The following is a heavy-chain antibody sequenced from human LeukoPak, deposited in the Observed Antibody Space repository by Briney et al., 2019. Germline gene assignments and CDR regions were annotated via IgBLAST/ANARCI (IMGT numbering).Heavy chain of an antibody. CDR1: GFTFSSYG. Sequence: PGRSLRLSCAASGFTFSSYGMHWVRQAPGKGLEWVAVISYDGSNKYYADSVKGRFTISRDNSKSTLYLQMNSLRAEDTAVYYCAKDLSLSWFGELLSPLDYWGQGTLVTVSS. J-gene: IGHJ4*02. D-gene: IGHD3-10*01. V-gene: IGHV3-30*18. CDR3: AKDLSLSWFGELLSPLDY. CDR2: ISYDGSNK.